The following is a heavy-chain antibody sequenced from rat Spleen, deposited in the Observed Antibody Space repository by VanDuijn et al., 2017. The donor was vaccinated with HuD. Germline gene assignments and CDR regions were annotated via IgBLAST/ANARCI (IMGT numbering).Heavy chain of an antibody. CDR2: IWSGGST. Sequence: QVQLMESGPALMQPSETLSLTCTVSGFSLSSNGVGWFRQPLGKGLVWMGSIWSGGSTHYNSAVQSRLSISRDTSKSQVFLKLNSLQPEDTGTYYCTRDLYYYSSYTPDWFAYWGQGTLVTVSS. V-gene: IGHV2-72*01. J-gene: IGHJ3*01. CDR3: TRDLYYYSSYTPDWFAY. CDR1: GFSLSSNG. D-gene: IGHD1-2*01.